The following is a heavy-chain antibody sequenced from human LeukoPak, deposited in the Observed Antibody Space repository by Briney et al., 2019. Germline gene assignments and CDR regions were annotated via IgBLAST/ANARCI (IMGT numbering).Heavy chain of an antibody. CDR1: GYTFTGYY. Sequence: ASVKVSCKASGYTFTGYYMHWVRQAPGQGLEWMGWINPNSGGTNYAQKFQGRVTMTRDTSISTAYMELSRLRSDDTAVYYCARDAGDYDILTGYYKCGPGDYWGQGTLVTVSS. CDR3: ARDAGDYDILTGYYKCGPGDY. J-gene: IGHJ4*02. V-gene: IGHV1-2*02. CDR2: INPNSGGT. D-gene: IGHD3-9*01.